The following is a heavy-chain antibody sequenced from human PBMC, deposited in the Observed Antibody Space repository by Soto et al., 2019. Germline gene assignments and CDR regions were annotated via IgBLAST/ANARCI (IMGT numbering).Heavy chain of an antibody. CDR3: AQGGYSSGWYLALAT. Sequence: EVQLLESGGGLVQPGGPLRLSCAASGFTFDNYAMTWVRQAPGKGLEWVSALTASGTNTHYADSVKDRFVIFRDNSKNTLYLQMHRLTAADTAMYFCAQGGYSSGWYLALATWGQGTLVTVSS. D-gene: IGHD6-19*01. J-gene: IGHJ5*02. CDR1: GFTFDNYA. V-gene: IGHV3-23*01. CDR2: LTASGTNT.